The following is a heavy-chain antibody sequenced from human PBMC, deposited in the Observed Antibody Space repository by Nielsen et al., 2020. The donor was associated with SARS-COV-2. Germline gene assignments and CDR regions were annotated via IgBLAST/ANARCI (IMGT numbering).Heavy chain of an antibody. V-gene: IGHV1-46*01. CDR2: INPSGGST. CDR3: ARDYYDSSGYYTITGVDYFDY. D-gene: IGHD3-22*01. Sequence: WVRQAPGQRLEWMGIINPSGGSTNYAQKFQGRVIMTRDTSTSTVYMNLSSLRFEDTAVYYCARDYYDSSGYYTITGVDYFDYWGQGTLVTVSS. J-gene: IGHJ4*02.